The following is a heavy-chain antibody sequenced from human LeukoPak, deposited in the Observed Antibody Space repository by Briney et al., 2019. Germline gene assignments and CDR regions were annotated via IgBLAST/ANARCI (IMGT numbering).Heavy chain of an antibody. CDR1: GYTFTSYY. V-gene: IGHV1-46*01. J-gene: IGHJ4*02. D-gene: IGHD2-15*01. CDR2: INPSGGST. Sequence: ASVKVSCKASGYTFTSYYMHWVRQAPGQGLEWMGIINPSGGSTSYAQKSQGRVTMTRDMSTSTVYMELSSLRSEDTAVYYCARDCSKREVSTTDIHFDYWGQGTLVTVSS. CDR3: ARDCSKREVSTTDIHFDY.